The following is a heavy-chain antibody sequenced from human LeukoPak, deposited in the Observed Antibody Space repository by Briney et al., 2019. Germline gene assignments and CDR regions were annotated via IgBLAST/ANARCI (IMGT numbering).Heavy chain of an antibody. J-gene: IGHJ4*02. D-gene: IGHD3-16*02. CDR3: TTDLGYYDYVWGSYRPIDY. V-gene: IGHV3-15*01. CDR2: IKSKTDGGTT. Sequence: GGSLRLSCAASGFTFSSYAVHWVRQAPGKGLEWVGRIKSKTDGGTTDFAAPVKGRFTISRDDSKNTLYLQMNSLKTEDTAVYYCTTDLGYYDYVWGSYRPIDYWGQGTLVTVSS. CDR1: GFTFSSYA.